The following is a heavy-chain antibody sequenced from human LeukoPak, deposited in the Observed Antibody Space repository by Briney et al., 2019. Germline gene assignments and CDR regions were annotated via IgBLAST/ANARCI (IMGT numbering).Heavy chain of an antibody. J-gene: IGHJ4*01. V-gene: IGHV4-39*01. CDR1: GYFISSGGYF. D-gene: IGHD3-3*01. CDR2: IYYSGTT. Sequence: PSETLFLTCSVSGYFISSGGYFWGWIRQPPGRGLEWIGSIYYSGTTYYNPSLKSRVTISLDTSKNQFSLKLTSVTAADTAVYYCARHYVGYGVLEYWGHGSLVTVSS. CDR3: ARHYVGYGVLEY.